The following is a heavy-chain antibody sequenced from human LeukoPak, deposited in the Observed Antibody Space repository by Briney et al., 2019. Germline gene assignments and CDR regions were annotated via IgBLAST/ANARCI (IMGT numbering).Heavy chain of an antibody. V-gene: IGHV4-38-2*02. Sequence: PSEILSLTCTVSGYSISSGYYWGWIRQPPGKGLEWIGSIYHSGSTYYNPSLKSRLTISLDTSKNQFSLKLSSVTAADTAVYYCARLSPYSNYGFDYWGQGTLVTVSS. CDR2: IYHSGST. J-gene: IGHJ4*02. CDR1: GYSISSGYY. CDR3: ARLSPYSNYGFDY. D-gene: IGHD4-11*01.